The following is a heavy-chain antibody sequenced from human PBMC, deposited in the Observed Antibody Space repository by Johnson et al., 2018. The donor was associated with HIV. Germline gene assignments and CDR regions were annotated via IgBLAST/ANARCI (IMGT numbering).Heavy chain of an antibody. Sequence: QVQLVESGGGVVKPGRSLRLSCAASGFTFSSYGMHWVRQAPGKGLEWVALIWYDGSNTYYADSVKGRLTISRDNSKNTLYLQMNSLRAEDTAVYYCAKGSWGRAPYHDAFDIWGQGTMVTVSS. CDR2: IWYDGSNT. CDR1: GFTFSSYG. J-gene: IGHJ3*02. CDR3: AKGSWGRAPYHDAFDI. V-gene: IGHV3-33*06. D-gene: IGHD2-2*01.